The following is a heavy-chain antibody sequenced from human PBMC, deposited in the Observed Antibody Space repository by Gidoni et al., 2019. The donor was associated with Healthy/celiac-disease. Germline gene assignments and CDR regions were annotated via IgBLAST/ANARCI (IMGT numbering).Heavy chain of an antibody. CDR2: IYYSGST. CDR1: GGSISSSSYY. D-gene: IGHD3-22*01. J-gene: IGHJ4*02. Sequence: QLQLQESGPGLVKPSETLSLTCTVSGGSISSSSYYWGWIRQPPGKGLEWIGSIYYSGSTYYNPSLKSRVTISVDTSKNQFSLKLSSVTAADTAVYYCARQESDYYDSSGYYYWGQGTLVTVSS. V-gene: IGHV4-39*01. CDR3: ARQESDYYDSSGYYY.